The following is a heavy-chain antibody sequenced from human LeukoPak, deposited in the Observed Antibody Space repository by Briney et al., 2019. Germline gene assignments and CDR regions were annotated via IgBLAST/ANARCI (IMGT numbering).Heavy chain of an antibody. J-gene: IGHJ4*02. CDR2: IRSSGTGT. CDR3: ARMNYVSSGWGAPFDY. Sequence: GGSLRLSCAASGFTFSSSAMSWVRQAPGKGLEWVSYIRSSGTGTDYTGSVKGRFTISRDNAKNSLYLQMNSLRAEDTAVYYCARMNYVSSGWGAPFDYWGQGTLVTVSS. D-gene: IGHD1-7*01. CDR1: GFTFSSSA. V-gene: IGHV3-48*04.